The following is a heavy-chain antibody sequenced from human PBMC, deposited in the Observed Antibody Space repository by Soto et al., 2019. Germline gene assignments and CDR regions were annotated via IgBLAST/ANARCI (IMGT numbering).Heavy chain of an antibody. D-gene: IGHD4-17*01. CDR2: IYHSGST. J-gene: IGHJ4*02. CDR1: GGSISSSNW. Sequence: PSETLSLTCAVSGGSISSSNWWSWVRQPPGKGLEWIGEIYHSGSTNYNPSLKSRVTISVDKSKNQFSLKLSSVTAADTAVYYCARETYGDYVGYFDSWGQGILVTVSS. CDR3: ARETYGDYVGYFDS. V-gene: IGHV4-4*02.